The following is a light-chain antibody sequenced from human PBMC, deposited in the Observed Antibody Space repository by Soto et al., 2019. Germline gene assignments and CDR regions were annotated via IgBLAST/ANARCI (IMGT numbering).Light chain of an antibody. V-gene: IGKV3D-15*01. J-gene: IGKJ4*01. CDR3: QQYINWPLT. CDR1: QNVGRD. CDR2: GAS. Sequence: EIVMTQSPASLSVSPGERATLSCRAAQNVGRDLDWYQQKPGQAPRLLIYGASTRATGIPARFTGSGSGTEFTLTISSLQSEDSAVYHCQQYINWPLTFGGGTKVEIK.